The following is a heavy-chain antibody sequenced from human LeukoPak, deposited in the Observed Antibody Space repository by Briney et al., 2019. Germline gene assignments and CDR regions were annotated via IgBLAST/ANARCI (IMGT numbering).Heavy chain of an antibody. CDR1: GGSISSYY. D-gene: IGHD3-10*01. V-gene: IGHV4-59*01. CDR3: ARNKEGSGPAYY. CDR2: FYHTGST. Sequence: PSETLSLTCTVSGGSISSYYLSWIRQPPGKGLEWIGYFYHTGSTNYNPSLKSRVTISVDTSKNQFSLKLSSVTAADTAVYYCARNKEGSGPAYYWGQGTLVTVSS. J-gene: IGHJ4*02.